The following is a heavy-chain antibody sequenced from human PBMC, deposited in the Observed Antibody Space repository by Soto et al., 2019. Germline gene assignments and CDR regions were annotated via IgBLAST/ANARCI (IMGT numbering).Heavy chain of an antibody. CDR3: ARVPEANYYDSSGYNNWFDP. V-gene: IGHV1-69*13. CDR2: IIPIFGTA. J-gene: IGHJ5*02. CDR1: GGTFSSYA. Sequence: SVKVSCKASGGTFSSYAISWVRQAPGQGLEWMGGIIPIFGTANYAQKFQGRVTITADESTSTAYMELSSLRSEDTAVYYCARVPEANYYDSSGYNNWFDPWGQGTLVTVSS. D-gene: IGHD3-22*01.